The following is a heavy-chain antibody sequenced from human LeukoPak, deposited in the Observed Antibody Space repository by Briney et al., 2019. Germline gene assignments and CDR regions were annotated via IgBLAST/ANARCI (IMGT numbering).Heavy chain of an antibody. CDR2: IYHSGRT. V-gene: IGHV4-38-2*01. D-gene: IGHD3-22*01. CDR1: GYSISSGYY. CDR3: VSYYYDSSVVAFDI. J-gene: IGHJ3*02. Sequence: PSETLSLTCAVSGYSISSGYYWGWIRQPPGRGLEGVGSIYHSGRTNYDPSLKSRVTISVDTSKNQYSLKLSSVTAADTAVYYCVSYYYDSSVVAFDIWGQGTMVTVSS.